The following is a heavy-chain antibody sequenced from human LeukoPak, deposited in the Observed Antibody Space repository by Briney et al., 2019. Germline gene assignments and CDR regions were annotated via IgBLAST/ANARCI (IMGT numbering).Heavy chain of an antibody. J-gene: IGHJ5*02. Sequence: SETLSLTCTVSGDSITSSSYYWGWIRQPPGKGLEWLGSIYYSGSTYYNPSLKSRVTMSVDTSKNQFSLRLRSVTAADTAVYYCARGRARLAWFDPWGQGTLVTVSS. V-gene: IGHV4-39*07. D-gene: IGHD6-19*01. CDR2: IYYSGST. CDR1: GDSITSSSYY. CDR3: ARGRARLAWFDP.